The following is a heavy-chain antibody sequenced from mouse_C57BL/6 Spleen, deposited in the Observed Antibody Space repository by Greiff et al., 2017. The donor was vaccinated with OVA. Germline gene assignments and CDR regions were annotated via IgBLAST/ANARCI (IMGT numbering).Heavy chain of an antibody. CDR1: GYAFSSSW. CDR2: IYPGDGDT. Sequence: QVQLKQSGPELVKPGASVKISCKASGYAFSSSWMNWVKQRPGKGLEWIGRIYPGDGDTSYNGKFKGKATLTADKSSSTAYMQLSSLTSEDSAVYFCARSGSYAGCAYWGQGTLVTVSA. V-gene: IGHV1-82*01. D-gene: IGHD6-1*01. J-gene: IGHJ3*01. CDR3: ARSGSYAGCAY.